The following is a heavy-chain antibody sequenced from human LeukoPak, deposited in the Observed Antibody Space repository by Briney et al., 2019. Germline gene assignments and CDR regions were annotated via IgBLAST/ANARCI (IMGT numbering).Heavy chain of an antibody. CDR3: AKVLGAVAGTFDY. CDR2: ISWNSGSI. CDR1: GLTFDDYA. Sequence: GGSLRLSCAASGLTFDDYAMHWVRQAPGKGLEWVSGISWNSGSIGYADSVKGRFTISRDNAKNSLYLQMNSLRAEDTALYYCAKVLGAVAGTFDYWGQGTLVTVSS. V-gene: IGHV3-9*01. D-gene: IGHD6-19*01. J-gene: IGHJ4*02.